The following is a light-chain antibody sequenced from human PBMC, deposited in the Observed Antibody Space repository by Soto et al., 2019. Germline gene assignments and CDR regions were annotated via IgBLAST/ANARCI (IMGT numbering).Light chain of an antibody. CDR2: EVA. CDR1: RRDVGGYNY. Sequence: QSALTQPASVSGAPGQSITISCTGTRRDVGGYNYVSWFQHHPGKAPKLRIYEVAYRPSGVSARVSGSKSGDTSSLSISGLQAEDEADYYCSSFTNTITRYAFGTGTKLTVL. CDR3: SSFTNTITRYA. V-gene: IGLV2-14*01. J-gene: IGLJ1*01.